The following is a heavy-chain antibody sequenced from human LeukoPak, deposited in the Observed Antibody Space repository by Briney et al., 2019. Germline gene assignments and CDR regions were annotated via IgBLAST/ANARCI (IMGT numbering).Heavy chain of an antibody. Sequence: SETLSLTCTVSGGSISSHYWSWMRQPPGKGLEWMGYIYYSGSTNYNPSLKSRVTISVDTSKNHCSLKLSSVTAADTAVYYCARGSGMVDYWGQGTLVTVSS. CDR1: GGSISSHY. CDR3: ARGSGMVDY. CDR2: IYYSGST. V-gene: IGHV4-59*11. J-gene: IGHJ4*02. D-gene: IGHD2-15*01.